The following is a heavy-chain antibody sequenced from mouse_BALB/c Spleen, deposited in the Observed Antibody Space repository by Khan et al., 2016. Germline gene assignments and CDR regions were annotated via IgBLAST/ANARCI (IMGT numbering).Heavy chain of an antibody. Sequence: EVELVESGGGLVQPGGSLRLSCATSGFTFTEYYMSWVRQPPGKALEWLGFIKNKANGYTTESSASVKGRFTISRDNSHNILYLQMNTLRAEDSATYYCARDMEGYDDAMDYWGQGTSVTVSS. D-gene: IGHD2-2*01. V-gene: IGHV7-3*02. CDR1: GFTFTEYY. J-gene: IGHJ4*01. CDR2: IKNKANGYTT. CDR3: ARDMEGYDDAMDY.